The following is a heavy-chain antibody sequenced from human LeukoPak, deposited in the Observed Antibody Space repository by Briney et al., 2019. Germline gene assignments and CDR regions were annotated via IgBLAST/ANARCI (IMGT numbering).Heavy chain of an antibody. CDR1: GYIFTNNW. V-gene: IGHV5-51*01. J-gene: IGHJ4*02. CDR3: ARHHTPGMSDYFDY. D-gene: IGHD6-13*01. Sequence: GESLKIPCKGFGYIFTNNWIGWVRQMPGKGLEWMGIIYPGDSDTRYSPSFQGQVTISADKSISTAYLQWSSLKASDTAMYYCARHHTPGMSDYFDYWGQGTLVTVSS. CDR2: IYPGDSDT.